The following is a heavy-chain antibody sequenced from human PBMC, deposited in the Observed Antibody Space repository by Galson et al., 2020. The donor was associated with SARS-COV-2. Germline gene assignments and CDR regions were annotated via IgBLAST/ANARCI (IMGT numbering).Heavy chain of an antibody. D-gene: IGHD1-26*01. V-gene: IGHV4-61*02. CDR1: GGSISSGSYY. Sequence: SETLSLTCTVSGGSISSGSYYWSWIRKPAGKGLEWIGRIYTSGSTNYNPSLKSRVTMSVEMSKNQFSLKLTSVTAADTAVYYCARESRWDLYFDHWGQGTLVTVSS. CDR2: IYTSGST. J-gene: IGHJ4*02. CDR3: ARESRWDLYFDH.